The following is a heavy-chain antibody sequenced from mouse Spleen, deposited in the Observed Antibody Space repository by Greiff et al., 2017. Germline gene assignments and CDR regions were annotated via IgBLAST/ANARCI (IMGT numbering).Heavy chain of an antibody. V-gene: IGHV1S135*01. CDR3: ARYGKYTVVAPNGFDY. Sequence: VQLKQSGPELMKPGASVKISCKASGYSFTSYYMHWVKQSHGKSLEWIGYIDPFNGGTSYNQKFKGKATLTVDKSSSTAYMHLSSLTSEDSAVYYCARYGKYTVVAPNGFDYWGQGTTLTVSS. J-gene: IGHJ2*01. D-gene: IGHD1-1*01. CDR2: IDPFNGGT. CDR1: GYSFTSYY.